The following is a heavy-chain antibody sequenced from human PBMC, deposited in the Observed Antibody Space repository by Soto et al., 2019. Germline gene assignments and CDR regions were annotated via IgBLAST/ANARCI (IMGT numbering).Heavy chain of an antibody. Sequence: GGSLRLSCVASRFTFSSYGMHWVRRAPGKGLEWVAVIWYDGDNKYYADSVKGRFTISRDNSKNTLYLQMNSLRAEDTAVYYCASAYCGGDCSFIDYYGVDVWGQGTTVTVSS. CDR3: ASAYCGGDCSFIDYYGVDV. CDR2: IWYDGDNK. D-gene: IGHD2-21*02. V-gene: IGHV3-33*01. J-gene: IGHJ6*02. CDR1: RFTFSSYG.